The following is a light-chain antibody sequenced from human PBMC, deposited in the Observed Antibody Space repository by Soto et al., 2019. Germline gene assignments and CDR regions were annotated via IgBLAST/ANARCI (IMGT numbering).Light chain of an antibody. CDR1: QSVTNN. Sequence: EIVLTQSPGTFSLSPVERATLSFMSSQSVTNNFLAWYQQKPGQAPRLLIYDTYNRATGIPPRFSGSGSGTEFTLTIGSLLSEDFAVYYCQQYDNWPPWTCGQGTKGDIK. CDR3: QQYDNWPPWT. CDR2: DTY. V-gene: IGKV3D-15*01. J-gene: IGKJ1*01.